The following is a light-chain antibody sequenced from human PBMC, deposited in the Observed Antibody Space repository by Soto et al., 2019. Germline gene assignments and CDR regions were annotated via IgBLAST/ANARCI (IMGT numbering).Light chain of an antibody. CDR2: DVS. CDR1: SSDIGTYNY. J-gene: IGLJ2*01. V-gene: IGLV2-14*03. CDR3: SSSTTPSTLVL. Sequence: QSALTQPASVSGSPGQSITISCAGSSSDIGTYNYVSWYQQHPGSPPKLLIYDVSNRPSETSSRFSGSKSGNTASLTISGLQAEDEAHYYCSSSTTPSTLVLFGGGTKLTVL.